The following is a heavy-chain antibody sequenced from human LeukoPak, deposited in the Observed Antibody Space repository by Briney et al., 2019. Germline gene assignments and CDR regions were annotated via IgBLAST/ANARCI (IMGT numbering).Heavy chain of an antibody. D-gene: IGHD6-19*01. J-gene: IGHJ4*02. CDR2: ISKDERTT. CDR1: GFTFGGSW. V-gene: IGHV3-74*03. Sequence: PGGSLRLSCAASGFTFGGSWMLWVRQAPGKGLMCVARISKDERTTTYVDSVKGRFTVSRDNAKNTLYLQMDSLRAEDTAVYYCAKAGRLDRDYWGQGTLVTVSS. CDR3: AKAGRLDRDY.